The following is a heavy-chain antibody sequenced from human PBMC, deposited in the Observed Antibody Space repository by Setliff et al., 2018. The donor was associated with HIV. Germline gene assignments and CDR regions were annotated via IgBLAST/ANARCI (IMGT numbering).Heavy chain of an antibody. CDR3: VRASLPGNHVFFDY. CDR1: GDSVSSTDCL. CDR2: LYNSEIT. Sequence: PSETLSLTCSVSGDSVSSTDCLWGWVRQPPGMGLQWIVTLYNSEITNYNPSFKNRVTMSVGKSRNHFSLILNSVTAADTAIYYCVRASLPGNHVFFDYWGQGRLVTVSS. J-gene: IGHJ4*02. V-gene: IGHV4-39*07.